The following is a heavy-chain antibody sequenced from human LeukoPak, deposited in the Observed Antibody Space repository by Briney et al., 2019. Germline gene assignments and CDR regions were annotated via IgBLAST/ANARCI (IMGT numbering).Heavy chain of an antibody. Sequence: GGSLRLSCVASGLTFNNAWMSWVRQAPGKGLEWVGRIKSKTDGGTTDYAAPVKGRFTISRDDSKNTLYLQMNSLKTEDTAVYYCTTGRRQQLDYYYYMDVWGKGTTVTVSS. D-gene: IGHD6-13*01. J-gene: IGHJ6*03. V-gene: IGHV3-15*01. CDR2: IKSKTDGGTT. CDR1: GLTFNNAW. CDR3: TTGRRQQLDYYYYMDV.